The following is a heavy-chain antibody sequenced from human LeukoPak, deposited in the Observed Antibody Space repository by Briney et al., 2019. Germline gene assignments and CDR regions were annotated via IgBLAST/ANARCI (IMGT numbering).Heavy chain of an antibody. J-gene: IGHJ4*02. CDR2: IYYSGST. D-gene: IGHD3-10*01. CDR3: ARDPKAFGERGYYFDY. V-gene: IGHV4-39*07. Sequence: SETLSLTCTVSGGSISSSSYYWGWIRQLPGKGLEWIGSIYYSGSTYYNPSLKSRVTISVDTSKNQFSLKLSSVTAADTAVYYCARDPKAFGERGYYFDYWGQGTLVTVSS. CDR1: GGSISSSSYY.